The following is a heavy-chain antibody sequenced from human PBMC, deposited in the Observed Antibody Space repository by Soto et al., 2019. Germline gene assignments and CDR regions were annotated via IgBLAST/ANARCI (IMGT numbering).Heavy chain of an antibody. Sequence: QVHLVQSGAEVKKPGASVKVSCKGSGYAFTTYGITWVRQAPGQGLEWMGWISAHNGNTNSAQKVQGSGTVTRDPSTPTPSMELSSLRSDATAVYHCATGRYGDYWGQGALVTVSS. J-gene: IGHJ4*02. CDR2: ISAHNGNT. V-gene: IGHV1-18*01. CDR3: ATGRYGDY. CDR1: GYAFTTYG. D-gene: IGHD1-1*01.